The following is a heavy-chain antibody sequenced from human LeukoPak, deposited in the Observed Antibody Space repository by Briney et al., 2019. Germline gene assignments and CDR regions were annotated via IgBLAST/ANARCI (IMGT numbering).Heavy chain of an antibody. Sequence: GGSLRLSCAASGLTFSRYGMHWVRQAPGKGLGWVAVISYDGSNKYYADSVKGRFTISRDNSKNTLYLQMNSLRAEDTAVYYCAKDRSEMATPFDYWGQGTLVTVSS. V-gene: IGHV3-30*18. D-gene: IGHD5-24*01. CDR3: AKDRSEMATPFDY. CDR1: GLTFSRYG. J-gene: IGHJ4*02. CDR2: ISYDGSNK.